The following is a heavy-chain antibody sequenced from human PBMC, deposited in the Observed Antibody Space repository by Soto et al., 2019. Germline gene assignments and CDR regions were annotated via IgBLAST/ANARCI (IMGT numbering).Heavy chain of an antibody. J-gene: IGHJ2*01. D-gene: IGHD5-12*01. V-gene: IGHV1-69*05. Sequence: QVQLVQSGAEVKKPGSSVTVSCKASGGTFSSYTISWVRQAPGQGLEWMGGIIPIFGTANYAQKFQGRVTLTXAXSXXTAYMELSSLRSEDTAVYYCARGNHRWLQLWYVALWGRGTLVTVSS. CDR3: ARGNHRWLQLWYVAL. CDR1: GGTFSSYT. CDR2: IIPIFGTA.